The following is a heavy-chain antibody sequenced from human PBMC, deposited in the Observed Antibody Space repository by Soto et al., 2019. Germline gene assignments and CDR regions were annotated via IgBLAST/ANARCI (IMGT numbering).Heavy chain of an antibody. V-gene: IGHV1-69*02. CDR1: GGTFTTDT. CDR2: IIPILGVT. Sequence: SVKVSCKASGGTFTTDTVSWVRQAPGQGLEWMGRIIPILGVTNYAQKFQGRVTITADKSTNTAHMKLSSLRSEDTAVYYCAVSEGYCSGGACYGAFDMWGQGTMVTVSS. CDR3: AVSEGYCSGGACYGAFDM. D-gene: IGHD2-15*01. J-gene: IGHJ3*02.